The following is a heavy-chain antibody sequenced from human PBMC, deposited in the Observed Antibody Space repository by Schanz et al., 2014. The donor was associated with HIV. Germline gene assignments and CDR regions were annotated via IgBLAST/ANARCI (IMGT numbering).Heavy chain of an antibody. CDR3: AKPEYDSSGNSQSHFDY. CDR2: MSYDGVRK. D-gene: IGHD3-22*01. CDR1: GFSFNNYG. J-gene: IGHJ4*02. Sequence: QVQLVESGGGVVQPGRSLRLSCVASGFSFNNYGMHWVRQAPGKGLEWVAVMSYDGVRKYLGDSVKGRFTISRDNSKNTLYLQMKSLRAEDTAVYYCAKPEYDSSGNSQSHFDYWGQGTLVTVSS. V-gene: IGHV3-30*18.